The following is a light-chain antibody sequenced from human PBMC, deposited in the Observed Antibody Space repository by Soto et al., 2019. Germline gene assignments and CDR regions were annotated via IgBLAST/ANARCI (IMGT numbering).Light chain of an antibody. V-gene: IGLV2-14*01. CDR2: DVR. Sequence: QSVLTQPASVSGSPGQSSTISCTGTSSDVGGYNYVSWYQQHPGKAPKLMIYDVRNRPSGVSNRFSGSKSVNTASLTISGLQAEDEADYYCSSNTTISTHVFGTGTKVTVL. CDR1: SSDVGGYNY. J-gene: IGLJ1*01. CDR3: SSNTTISTHV.